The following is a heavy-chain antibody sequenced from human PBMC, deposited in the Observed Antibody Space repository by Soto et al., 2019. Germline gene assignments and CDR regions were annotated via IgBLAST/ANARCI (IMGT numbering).Heavy chain of an antibody. J-gene: IGHJ6*02. Sequence: QVQLVQSGAEVKKPGASVKVSCKASGYTFTSYGISWVRQAPGQGLEWMGWISAYNGNTNYAQKLQGRGTMTTDTSTSTAYMELRSLRSDDTAVYYCATTKPSNYDFWSGYYTDYYYYGMDVWGQGTTVTVSS. V-gene: IGHV1-18*01. CDR2: ISAYNGNT. D-gene: IGHD3-3*01. CDR1: GYTFTSYG. CDR3: ATTKPSNYDFWSGYYTDYYYYGMDV.